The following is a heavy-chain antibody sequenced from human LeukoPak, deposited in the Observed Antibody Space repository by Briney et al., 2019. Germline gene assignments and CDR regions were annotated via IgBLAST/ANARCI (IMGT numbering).Heavy chain of an antibody. J-gene: IGHJ4*02. CDR2: IWYDGTNK. CDR1: GFTFSSYG. Sequence: PGRSLRLSCAASGFTFSSYGMHWVRQAPAKGLECVALIWYDGTNKYYADSVKRRFTISRDNSKNTVYLQMNSLRAEDTAVYSCARELSPVVKYSFDSWGQGTQVTVSS. CDR3: ARELSPVVKYSFDS. V-gene: IGHV3-33*01. D-gene: IGHD2-15*01.